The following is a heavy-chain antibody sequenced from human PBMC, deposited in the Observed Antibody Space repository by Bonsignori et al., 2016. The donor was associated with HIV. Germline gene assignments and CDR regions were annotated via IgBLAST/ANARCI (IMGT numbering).Heavy chain of an antibody. Sequence: SETLSLTCAVYSGSFSGYYWSWIRQPPGKGLEWIGEINHSGSTNYNPSLKSRVTISVDTSKNQFSLKLSSVTAADSAVYYCARMGTYYDFWSGYYIGAFDIWGQGTMVTVSS. J-gene: IGHJ3*02. D-gene: IGHD3-3*01. CDR3: ARMGTYYDFWSGYYIGAFDI. CDR2: INHSGST. V-gene: IGHV4-34*01. CDR1: SGSFSGYY.